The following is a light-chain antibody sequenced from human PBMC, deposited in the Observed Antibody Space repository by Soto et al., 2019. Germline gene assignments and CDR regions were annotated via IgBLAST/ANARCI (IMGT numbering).Light chain of an antibody. CDR3: SSYTSSSTYV. CDR1: SSDVGGYNY. CDR2: DVS. V-gene: IGLV2-14*01. J-gene: IGLJ1*01. Sequence: QSALTQPASVSGSPGQSITISCTGTSSDVGGYNYVSWYQQHPGKAPKLMIYDVSNRPSGVSNRFSGSKSGTTASLTISGLQAEVEADYYCSSYTSSSTYVFGTGTKVTVL.